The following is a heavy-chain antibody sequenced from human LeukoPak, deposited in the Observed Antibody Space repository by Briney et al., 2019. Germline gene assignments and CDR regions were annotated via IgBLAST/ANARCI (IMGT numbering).Heavy chain of an antibody. D-gene: IGHD4-17*01. V-gene: IGHV4-59*01. CDR1: GGSISSYY. CDR3: ARVPSYGDYEFYFDY. Sequence: SETLSLTCTVSGGSISSYYWSWIRQPPGKGLEWIGYIYYSGSTNYNPSLKSRVTISVDTSKNQFSLKLSPVTAADTAVYYCARVPSYGDYEFYFDYWGQGTLVTVSS. CDR2: IYYSGST. J-gene: IGHJ4*02.